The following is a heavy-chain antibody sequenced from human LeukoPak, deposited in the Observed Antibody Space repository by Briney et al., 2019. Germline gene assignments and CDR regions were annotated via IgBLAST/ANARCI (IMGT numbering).Heavy chain of an antibody. CDR3: AREASGYDLEGARGDY. D-gene: IGHD5-12*01. Sequence: SSETLSLTCAVYGGSFSGYYWSWIRQPPGKGLEWIGEMNHSGSTNYNPSLKSRVTISVDTSKNQFSLKLSSVTAADTAVYYCAREASGYDLEGARGDYWGQGTLVTVSS. J-gene: IGHJ4*02. CDR1: GGSFSGYY. CDR2: MNHSGST. V-gene: IGHV4-34*01.